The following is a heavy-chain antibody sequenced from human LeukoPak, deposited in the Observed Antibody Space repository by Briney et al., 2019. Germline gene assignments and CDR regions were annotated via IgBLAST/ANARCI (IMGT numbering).Heavy chain of an antibody. V-gene: IGHV4-39*01. CDR3: AVGGFYYYYGMDV. CDR1: GGSISSSSYY. J-gene: IGHJ6*02. Sequence: SETLSLTCTVSGGSISSSSYYWGWIRQPPGKGLEWIGSIYYSGSTYYNPSLKSRVTISVDTSKNQFSLKLSSVTAADTAVYYCAVGGFYYYYGMDVWGQGTTVTVSS. D-gene: IGHD3-16*01. CDR2: IYYSGST.